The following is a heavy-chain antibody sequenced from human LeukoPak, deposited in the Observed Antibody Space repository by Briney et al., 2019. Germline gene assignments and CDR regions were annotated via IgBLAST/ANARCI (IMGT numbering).Heavy chain of an antibody. Sequence: SERDSLTCTVSGGSISSYYWSWIRQPPGKGLEWIGYIYYSASTKCNLSLKSRVTISVDTSKNQFSLKLSSVTAADTAVYYCGSGSYYFDYWGQGSLVTVST. V-gene: IGHV4-59*08. CDR2: IYYSAST. J-gene: IGHJ4*02. CDR3: GSGSYYFDY. D-gene: IGHD3-10*01. CDR1: GGSISSYY.